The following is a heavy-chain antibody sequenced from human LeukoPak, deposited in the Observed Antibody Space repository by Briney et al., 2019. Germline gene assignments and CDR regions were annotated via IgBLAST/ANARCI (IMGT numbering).Heavy chain of an antibody. CDR2: IYSTGTI. V-gene: IGHV3-23*05. Sequence: GGSLRLSCAASGFTFSSYAMSWVRRAPGKGLEWVSVIYSTGTIYYADSVKGRFTISRDNSKNTLYLQMSSLRVEDTAMYYCATGSCSGAGCNYGTPLDYWGQGTLLTVSS. CDR1: GFTFSSYA. J-gene: IGHJ4*02. D-gene: IGHD2-15*01. CDR3: ATGSCSGAGCNYGTPLDY.